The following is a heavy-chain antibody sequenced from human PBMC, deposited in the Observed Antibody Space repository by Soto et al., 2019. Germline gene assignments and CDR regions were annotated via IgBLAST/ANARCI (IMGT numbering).Heavy chain of an antibody. Sequence: SETLSFTCTVSGGSISGHYWIWIRQSPGKGLKWNGSLFYTGSTNHNPSLKSRVTLSADTYKNQFYLRLSSVNAADTDVYYCARVGSSGLSPDYWGQGTLVTVSS. J-gene: IGHJ4*02. CDR3: ARVGSSGLSPDY. CDR2: LFYTGST. D-gene: IGHD3-22*01. V-gene: IGHV4-59*11. CDR1: GGSISGHY.